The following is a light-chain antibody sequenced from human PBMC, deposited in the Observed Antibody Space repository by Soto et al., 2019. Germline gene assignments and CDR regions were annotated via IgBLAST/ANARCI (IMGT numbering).Light chain of an antibody. V-gene: IGKV1-9*01. Sequence: DIQLTQSPSFLSASVGDRVTITCRASRGISSSLAWYQQKPGKAPKLLIYAASTLQSGVPPRFSGSGSETEFPLTISSLQPEDCATYYCQQLNSYPLFGPGTKVDIK. J-gene: IGKJ3*01. CDR3: QQLNSYPL. CDR1: RGISSS. CDR2: AAS.